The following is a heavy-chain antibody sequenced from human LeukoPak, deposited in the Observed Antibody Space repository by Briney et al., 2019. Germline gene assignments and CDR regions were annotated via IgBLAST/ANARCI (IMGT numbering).Heavy chain of an antibody. J-gene: IGHJ4*02. D-gene: IGHD6-19*01. CDR3: ARQPPTYSSGWYYFDY. CDR1: GYSFTSYW. V-gene: IGHV5-51*01. CDR2: IYPGDSDT. Sequence: GESLKISCKGSGYSFTSYWTGWVRQMPGKGLEWMGIIYPGDSDTRYSPSFQGQVTSSADKSISTAYLQWSSLKASDTAMYYCARQPPTYSSGWYYFDYWGQGTLVTVSS.